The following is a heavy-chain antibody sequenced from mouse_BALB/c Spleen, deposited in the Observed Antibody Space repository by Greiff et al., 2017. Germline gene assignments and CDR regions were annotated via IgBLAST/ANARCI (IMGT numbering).Heavy chain of an antibody. CDR2: ISSGGSYT. V-gene: IGHV5-9-4*01. CDR3: ASEARLVAY. CDR1: GFTFSSYA. J-gene: IGHJ3*01. D-gene: IGHD1-2*01. Sequence: EVTLVESGGGLVKPGGSLKLSCAASGFTFSSYAMSWVRQSPEKRLEWVAEISSGGSYTYYPDTVTGRFTISRDNAKNTLYLEMSSLRSEDTAMYYCASEARLVAYWGQGTLVTVSA.